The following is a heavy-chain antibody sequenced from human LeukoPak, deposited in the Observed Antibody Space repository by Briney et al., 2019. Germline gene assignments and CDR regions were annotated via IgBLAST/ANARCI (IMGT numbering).Heavy chain of an antibody. V-gene: IGHV1-2*02. CDR2: IYPNSGGT. CDR3: AIEFATVVVSAVISAFDI. CDR1: GYTFTVYY. Sequence: ASVKVSCKASGYTFTVYYMHWVRQAPGQGLEWMGWIYPNSGGTNYAQKFQGRVTMTRYTSIRTAYMELSRLRSDDTAVYYCAIEFATVVVSAVISAFDIWGQGTMVTVSS. J-gene: IGHJ3*02. D-gene: IGHD2-2*02.